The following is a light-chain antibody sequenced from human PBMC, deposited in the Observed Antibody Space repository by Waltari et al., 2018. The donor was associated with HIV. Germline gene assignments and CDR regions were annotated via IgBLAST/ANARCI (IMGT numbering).Light chain of an antibody. Sequence: DIPMTQSPSSLSASVGARVTLTCRASQSISGYFSWSQQRPENAPTLLIHSTASLQSGVPSRFNGSGSGTDYTLTIISLQPEDFATYDCQQTYTTPHTFGQGTKLEIK. V-gene: IGKV1-39*01. CDR3: QQTYTTPHT. CDR2: STA. J-gene: IGKJ2*01. CDR1: QSISGY.